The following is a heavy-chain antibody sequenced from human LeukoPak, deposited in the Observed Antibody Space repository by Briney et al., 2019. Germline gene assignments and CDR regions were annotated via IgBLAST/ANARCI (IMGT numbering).Heavy chain of an antibody. D-gene: IGHD6-19*01. CDR2: IYYSGST. J-gene: IGHJ5*02. CDR3: ARSPTIAVAGQNWFDP. CDR1: GDSISSSSSY. V-gene: IGHV4-39*01. Sequence: SETLSLTCTVSGDSISSSSSYWGWIRQPPGKGLEWIGSIYYSGSTYYNTSLKSRVTISVDTSKNQFSLKLNSVTAADTAVYYCARSPTIAVAGQNWFDPWGQGTLVTVSS.